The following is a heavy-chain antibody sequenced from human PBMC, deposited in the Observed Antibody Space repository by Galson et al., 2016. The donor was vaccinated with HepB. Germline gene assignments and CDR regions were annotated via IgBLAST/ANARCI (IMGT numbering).Heavy chain of an antibody. CDR1: GYSFTTYT. D-gene: IGHD3/OR15-3a*01. CDR2: INTNTGNP. Sequence: SVKVSCKASGYSFTTYTMNWVRQAPGQGLEWMGWINTNTGNPTYAQDFTGRFVFSLDTSVSTAYLQISSLKAEDTAVYYCARDLIFSRGESFGDDLYPEMDWGQGTLVTVSS. CDR3: ARDLIFSRGESFGDDLYPEMD. J-gene: IGHJ4*02. V-gene: IGHV7-4-1*02.